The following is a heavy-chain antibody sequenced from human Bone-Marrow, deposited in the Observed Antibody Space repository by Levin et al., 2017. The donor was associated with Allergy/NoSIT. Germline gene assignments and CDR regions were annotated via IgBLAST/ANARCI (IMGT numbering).Heavy chain of an antibody. V-gene: IGHV4-59*08. CDR2: IYYSGST. D-gene: IGHD3-9*01. CDR1: DGSMSTYY. J-gene: IGHJ6*03. Sequence: SETLSLICSVSDGSMSTYYWSWIRQPPGKGLEWIGYIYYSGSTNYNPSLKSRVTMSVDTSKNQFSLRLNSVTAADTAVYFCARASFIMTGYYNIYYYYMDVWGKGTTVTVSS. CDR3: ARASFIMTGYYNIYYYYMDV.